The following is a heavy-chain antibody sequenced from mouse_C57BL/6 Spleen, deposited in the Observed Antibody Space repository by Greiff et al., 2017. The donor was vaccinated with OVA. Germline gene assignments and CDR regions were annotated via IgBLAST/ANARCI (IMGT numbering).Heavy chain of an antibody. Sequence: VQLQQPGAELVMPGASVKLSCKASGYTFTSYWMHWVKQRPGQGLEWIGEIDPSDSYTNYTQKFKGKSTLTVDKSYSTAYMQLSSLTSEDTAVYYCARGPYYYGSSLWYFDVWGTGTTVTVSS. CDR3: ARGPYYYGSSLWYFDV. V-gene: IGHV1-69*01. J-gene: IGHJ1*03. CDR1: GYTFTSYW. D-gene: IGHD1-1*01. CDR2: IDPSDSYT.